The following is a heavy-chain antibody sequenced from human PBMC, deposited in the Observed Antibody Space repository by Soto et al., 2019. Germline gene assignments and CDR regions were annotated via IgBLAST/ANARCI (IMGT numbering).Heavy chain of an antibody. CDR3: ARSYDILTGYYRRQGWFDP. J-gene: IGHJ5*02. D-gene: IGHD3-9*01. V-gene: IGHV4-39*01. CDR1: GGSISSSSYY. Sequence: SETLSLTCTVSGGSISSSSYYWGWIRQPPGKGLEWIGSIYYSGSTYYNPSLKSRVTISVDTSKKQFSLKLSSVTAADTAVYYCARSYDILTGYYRRQGWFDPWGQGTLVTVSS. CDR2: IYYSGST.